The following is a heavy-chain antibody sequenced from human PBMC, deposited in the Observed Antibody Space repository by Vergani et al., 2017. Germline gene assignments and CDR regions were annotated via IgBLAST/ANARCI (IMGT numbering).Heavy chain of an antibody. V-gene: IGHV3-66*02. D-gene: IGHD2-15*01. CDR2: IYSGGTT. CDR1: GFTVSRNY. Sequence: EAQVVESGGGLVQPGGSLRLSCAASGFTVSRNYMTWVREAPGKGLEWVSLIYSGGTTYYADSVKGRFTISRDNSKNTLYLQMNSLRPDDTAVYYCARTPSSPFDLGGRGTLVTVSS. J-gene: IGHJ2*01. CDR3: ARTPSSPFDL.